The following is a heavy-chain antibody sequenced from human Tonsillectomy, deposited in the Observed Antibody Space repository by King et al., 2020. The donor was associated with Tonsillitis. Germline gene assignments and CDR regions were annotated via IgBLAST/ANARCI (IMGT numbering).Heavy chain of an antibody. V-gene: IGHV3-23*04. CDR3: ARPHDFWSAYFEYYFDY. D-gene: IGHD3-3*01. CDR2: ISTSGGST. Sequence: VQLVESGGGLVQPGGSLRLYCAASGFTFSSYDMSWVRQAPGKGLEWVSGISTSGGSTHYADSVKGRFTIARDNSKNTVYLEMNSLRAEDTAVYYCARPHDFWSAYFEYYFDYWGQGTLVTVSS. CDR1: GFTFSSYD. J-gene: IGHJ4*02.